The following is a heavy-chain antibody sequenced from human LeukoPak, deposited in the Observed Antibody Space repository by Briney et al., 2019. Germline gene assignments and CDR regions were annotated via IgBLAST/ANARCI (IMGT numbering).Heavy chain of an antibody. Sequence: GGSLRLSCAASGFTFSSYWMSWVRQAPGKGLEWVSYISSSSSVIYYADSVKGRFTISRDNAKNSLYLQMNSLRVEDTAVYYCARTRGYSYGYGDYWGQGTLVTVSS. CDR1: GFTFSSYW. CDR2: ISSSSSVI. D-gene: IGHD5-18*01. J-gene: IGHJ4*02. CDR3: ARTRGYSYGYGDY. V-gene: IGHV3-48*04.